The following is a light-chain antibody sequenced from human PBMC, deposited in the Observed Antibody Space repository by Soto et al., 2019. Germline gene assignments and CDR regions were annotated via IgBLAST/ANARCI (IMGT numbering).Light chain of an antibody. CDR1: QSVTSS. J-gene: IGKJ4*01. Sequence: EIVLTQSPATLSLSPGDRDTLSCRASQSVTSSLAWFQQKPGQAPRLLIYGASSRATAIPARCSGSGSGKDFTLTISRLEPEDFAVYCCQQRTTWPTFGGGTKVDIK. CDR2: GAS. V-gene: IGKV3-11*01. CDR3: QQRTTWPT.